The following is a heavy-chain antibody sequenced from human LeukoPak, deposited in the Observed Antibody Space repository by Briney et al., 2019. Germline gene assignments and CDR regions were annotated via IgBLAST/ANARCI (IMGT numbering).Heavy chain of an antibody. CDR3: VRVSVRDGSGSFYREFDY. CDR1: GFTFSSHW. J-gene: IGHJ4*02. CDR2: IKEDGSDK. V-gene: IGHV3-7*01. D-gene: IGHD3-10*01. Sequence: GGSLRLSCAASGFTFSSHWMNWVRQAPGKGLEWVANIKEDGSDKYFLDSVKGRFTISRDNTKNSLYLQMNSLRVEDTAMYYCVRVSVRDGSGSFYREFDYWGLGTLVTVSS.